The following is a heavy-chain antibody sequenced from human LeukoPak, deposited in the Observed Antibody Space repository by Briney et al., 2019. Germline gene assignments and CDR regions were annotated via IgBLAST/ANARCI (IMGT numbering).Heavy chain of an antibody. J-gene: IGHJ4*02. D-gene: IGHD1-26*01. CDR3: ARRWDSRFYFDY. CDR1: GFIVDDYG. CDR2: INWNGGSS. V-gene: IGHV3-20*04. Sequence: GSLILSCAASGFIVDDYGMSWGRQAPGKGLEWVSGINWNGGSSGDADSVRGRFTISRDNAKNSLYLQMNSLRAEDTALFYCARRWDSRFYFDYWGQGTLVTVSS.